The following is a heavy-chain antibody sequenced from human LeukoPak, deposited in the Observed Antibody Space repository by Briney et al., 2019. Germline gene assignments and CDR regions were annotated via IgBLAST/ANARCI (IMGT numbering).Heavy chain of an antibody. V-gene: IGHV3-30*18. J-gene: IGHJ4*02. D-gene: IGHD2-21*01. CDR3: AKIPSLDYHDY. CDR1: GFTFSSYG. Sequence: GRSLRLSCAASGFTFSSYGMHWVRQAPGKGLEWVAAISYDGSNKYYADSVKGRFTISRDNSKNTLYLQMNSLRAEDTAVYYCAKIPSLDYHDYWGQGTLVTVSS. CDR2: ISYDGSNK.